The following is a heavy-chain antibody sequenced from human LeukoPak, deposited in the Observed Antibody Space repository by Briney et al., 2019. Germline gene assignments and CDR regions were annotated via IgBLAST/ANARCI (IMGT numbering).Heavy chain of an antibody. J-gene: IGHJ4*02. D-gene: IGHD1-1*01. CDR1: GYTFTSYG. CDR2: INPKSGGT. CDR3: ARSKWDDGLDY. V-gene: IGHV1-2*02. Sequence: ASVKVSCKASGYTFTSYGISWVRQAPGQGLEWMGWINPKSGGTSYSQKFQGRVTMTRDTSISTAYMDLSRLTSDDTAVYYCARSKWDDGLDYWGQGTLVTVSS.